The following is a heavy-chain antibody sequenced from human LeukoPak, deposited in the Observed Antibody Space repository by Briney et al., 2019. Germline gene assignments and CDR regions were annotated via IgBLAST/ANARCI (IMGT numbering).Heavy chain of an antibody. J-gene: IGHJ4*02. D-gene: IGHD2-15*01. Sequence: PGGSLRLSCAASGFTFSSYAISWVRQAPGEGLEWVSAISASSDGTYYADSVKGRFTISRDNFENTLYLQMNSLRAEDTAVYYCAKSRDSRYDYFDYWGQGILVTVSS. V-gene: IGHV3-23*01. CDR3: AKSRDSRYDYFDY. CDR2: ISASSDGT. CDR1: GFTFSSYA.